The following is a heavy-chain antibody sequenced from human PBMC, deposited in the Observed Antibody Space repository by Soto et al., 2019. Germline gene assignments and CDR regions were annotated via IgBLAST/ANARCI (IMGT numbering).Heavy chain of an antibody. V-gene: IGHV2-5*02. Sequence: QITLNESGTTLVKPTQTLTLTCTFSGFSLGTYGVGVGWIRQPPGKALEWLALIYWDDDRRYSPSLKSRLTTTKDTSKRQVFLTLTNMDPVDTATYYCAHRGGGIVDWYFDLWGRGTPFIVSS. D-gene: IGHD1-26*01. CDR3: AHRGGGIVDWYFDL. CDR1: GFSLGTYGVG. J-gene: IGHJ2*01. CDR2: IYWDDDR.